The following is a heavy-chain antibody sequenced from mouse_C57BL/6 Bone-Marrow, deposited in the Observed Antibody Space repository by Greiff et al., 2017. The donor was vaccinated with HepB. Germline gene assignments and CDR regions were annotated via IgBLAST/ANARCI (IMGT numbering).Heavy chain of an antibody. Sequence: EVHLVESGGGLVKPGGSLKLSCAASGFTFSDYGMHWVRQAPEKGLEWVAYISSGSSTIYYADTVKGRFTISRDNAKNTLFLQMTSLRSEDTAMYYCARRWGSAMDYWGQGTSVTVSS. CDR3: ARRWGSAMDY. V-gene: IGHV5-17*01. CDR2: ISSGSSTI. J-gene: IGHJ4*01. CDR1: GFTFSDYG. D-gene: IGHD1-1*02.